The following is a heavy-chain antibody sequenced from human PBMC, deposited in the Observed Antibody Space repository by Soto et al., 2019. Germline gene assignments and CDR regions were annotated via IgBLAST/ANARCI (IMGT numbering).Heavy chain of an antibody. J-gene: IGHJ4*02. CDR2: IYYSGST. CDR3: ARGIAAAGPLDY. Sequence: QVQLQESGPGLVKPSETLSLTCTVSGGSVSSGSYYWSWIRQPPGKGLEWIGYIYYSGSTNYNPSLKSRVTISVDTSKNRFSQKLSSVTAADTAVYYCARGIAAAGPLDYWGQGTLVTVSS. V-gene: IGHV4-61*01. D-gene: IGHD6-13*01. CDR1: GGSVSSGSYY.